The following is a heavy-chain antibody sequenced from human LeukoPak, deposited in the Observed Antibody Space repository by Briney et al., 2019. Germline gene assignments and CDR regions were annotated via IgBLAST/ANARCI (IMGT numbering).Heavy chain of an antibody. V-gene: IGHV3-74*01. Sequence: GGSLRLSCAVSGFTFSSYWMHWVRQAPGKGLVWVSLIRTDESSTTYADSVKGRFTISRDNAKNTLYLQMNSPRAEDTAVYYCARERFGHAYYWGQGTLVTVSS. CDR1: GFTFSSYW. CDR3: ARERFGHAYY. CDR2: IRTDESST. D-gene: IGHD3-10*01. J-gene: IGHJ4*02.